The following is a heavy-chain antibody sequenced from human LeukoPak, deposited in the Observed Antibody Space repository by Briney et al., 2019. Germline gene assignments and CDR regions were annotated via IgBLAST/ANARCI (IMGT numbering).Heavy chain of an antibody. V-gene: IGHV3-48*03. CDR3: ARGPLSSSWYLSEYYFDY. CDR1: GFTFSSYE. Sequence: GGSLRLSCAASGFTFSSYEMHWVRQAPGKGLEWVSYISSSDSTIYYADSVKGRFTISRDDAKNSLYLQMNSLRAEDTAVYYCARGPLSSSWYLSEYYFDYWGQGTLVTVSS. J-gene: IGHJ4*02. D-gene: IGHD6-13*01. CDR2: ISSSDSTI.